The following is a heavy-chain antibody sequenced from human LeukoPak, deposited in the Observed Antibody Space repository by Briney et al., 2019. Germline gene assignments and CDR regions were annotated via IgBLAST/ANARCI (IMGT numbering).Heavy chain of an antibody. Sequence: SDTLSLTCTVAGASIGISSYCCGWIHQPPWKGLELFGGIYYSGSTYYNASLKSRVTLSVDTPKNHLSLKLSSVTAADTAVYYCASERRYSSSYFFEPWGQGTLVTVSS. CDR2: IYYSGST. D-gene: IGHD6-13*01. CDR1: GASIGISSYC. CDR3: ASERRYSSSYFFEP. V-gene: IGHV4-39*02. J-gene: IGHJ5*02.